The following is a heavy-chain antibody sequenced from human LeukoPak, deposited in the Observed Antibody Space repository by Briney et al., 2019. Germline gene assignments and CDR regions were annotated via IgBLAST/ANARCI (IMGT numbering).Heavy chain of an antibody. V-gene: IGHV4-31*01. J-gene: IGHJ4*02. CDR1: VGSISSGGYY. CDR2: IYYSGST. D-gene: IGHD6-13*01. CDR3: ARLLEWPQLEYYFDY. Sequence: PSETLSLTCTVSVGSISSGGYYWSWIRQHPGKCLEWIGYIYYSGSTYYNPSLKSPVTISVDTSKNQFSLKLSSVAAAATAVYYCARLLEWPQLEYYFDYWGQGTLVTVSS.